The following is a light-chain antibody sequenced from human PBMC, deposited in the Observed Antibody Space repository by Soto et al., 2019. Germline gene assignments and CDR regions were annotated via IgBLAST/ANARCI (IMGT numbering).Light chain of an antibody. J-gene: IGKJ1*01. CDR3: QHYGNSLWT. V-gene: IGKV3-20*01. Sequence: ENVLTQSPDTLSLSPGEGATLSCRASQTVSSNYLAWYQHRPGQAPKLIIHGASYTAPGIPDRFSGSGSGADFTLTISRLEPGDFVVYFCQHYGNSLWTFGQGTKVEIK. CDR2: GAS. CDR1: QTVSSNY.